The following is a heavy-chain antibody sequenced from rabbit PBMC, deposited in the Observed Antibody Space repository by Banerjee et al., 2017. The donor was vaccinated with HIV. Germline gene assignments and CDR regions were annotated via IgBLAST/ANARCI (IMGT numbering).Heavy chain of an antibody. V-gene: IGHV1S45*01. J-gene: IGHJ4*01. CDR1: GFSFSNKYL. D-gene: IGHD4-1*01. Sequence: QEQLEESGGGLVQPEGSLTLTCTASGFSFSNKYLMCWVRQAPGKGLEWIGCINSSSRSVVDASWATGRFNNSKTSATTVTLQMASRTAADPAPYFCARELAGVIGWNFGLWGPGTLVNVS. CDR3: ARELAGVIGWNFGL. CDR2: INSSSRSV.